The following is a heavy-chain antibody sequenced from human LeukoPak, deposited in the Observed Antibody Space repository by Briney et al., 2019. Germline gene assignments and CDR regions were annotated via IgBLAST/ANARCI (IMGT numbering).Heavy chain of an antibody. Sequence: GGSLRLSCAASGFTFSSNYMSWVRQAPGKGLEWVSVIYSGGSTYYADSVKGRFTISRDNSKNTLYLQMNSLRAEDTAVYYCARASSWYFGFDYWGQGTLVTVSS. CDR1: GFTFSSNY. J-gene: IGHJ4*02. CDR3: ARASSWYFGFDY. D-gene: IGHD6-13*01. V-gene: IGHV3-53*01. CDR2: IYSGGST.